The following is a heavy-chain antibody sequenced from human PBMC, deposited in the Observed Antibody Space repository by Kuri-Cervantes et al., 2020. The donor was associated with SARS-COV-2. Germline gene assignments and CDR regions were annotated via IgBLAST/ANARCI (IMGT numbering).Heavy chain of an antibody. J-gene: IGHJ6*02. CDR3: ARDPGGDLLLQYYYGMDV. D-gene: IGHD2-15*01. V-gene: IGHV4-34*01. Sequence: ESLKISCAVYGGSFSGYYWSWIRQPPGKGLEWIGEINHSGSTNYNPSLKSRVTISVDTSKNQFSLKLSSVTAADTAVYYCARDPGGDLLLQYYYGMDVWGQGTTVTVSS. CDR2: INHSGST. CDR1: GGSFSGYY.